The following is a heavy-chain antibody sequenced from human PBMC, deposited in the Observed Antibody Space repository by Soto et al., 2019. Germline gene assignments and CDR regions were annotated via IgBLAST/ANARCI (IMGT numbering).Heavy chain of an antibody. CDR2: IYYSGST. D-gene: IGHD2-21*02. CDR1: GGSISSGGYY. J-gene: IGHJ5*02. CDR3: ARDLGSDCGRWFHP. V-gene: IGHV4-31*03. Sequence: QVQLQESGPGLVKPSQTLSLTCTVSGGSISSGGYYWSWIRQHPGKGLEWIGYIYYSGSTYYNPSLKSRVTISVDTSKNQFSLKLSSVSAADTAVYHWARDLGSDCGRWFHPWGQGPLVAFSS.